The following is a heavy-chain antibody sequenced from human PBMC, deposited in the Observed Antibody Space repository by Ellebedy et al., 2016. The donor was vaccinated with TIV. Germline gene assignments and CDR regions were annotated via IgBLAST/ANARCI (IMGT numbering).Heavy chain of an antibody. D-gene: IGHD1-26*01. V-gene: IGHV1-18*04. CDR3: ARVGVGGLDV. CDR2: ISGYRGNT. Sequence: AASVKVSCKASGYVFTSHNVNWVRHAPGQGLEYMGGISGYRGNTNYAPKFQGRPIMTTDATTAYMELTGLRSDDTAVYFCARVGVGGLDVWGQGTLVIVSS. J-gene: IGHJ4*02. CDR1: GYVFTSHN.